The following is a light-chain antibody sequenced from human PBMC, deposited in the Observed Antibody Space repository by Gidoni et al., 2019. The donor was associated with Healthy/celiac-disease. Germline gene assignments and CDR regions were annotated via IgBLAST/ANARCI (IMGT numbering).Light chain of an antibody. J-gene: IGLJ3*02. Sequence: QSVLTQPPSASGTTEQRVTISCAGRSSNIVSNPVNWYQQLPGTAPKLLIYSNNQRPSGVPDRFSGSMSGTSASLAISGLQSEDEADYYCAAWDDSLNGLFGGGTKLTVL. V-gene: IGLV1-44*01. CDR3: AAWDDSLNGL. CDR2: SNN. CDR1: SSNIVSNP.